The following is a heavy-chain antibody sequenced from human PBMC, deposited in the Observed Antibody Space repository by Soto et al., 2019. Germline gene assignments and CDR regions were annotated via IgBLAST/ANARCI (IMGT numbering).Heavy chain of an antibody. D-gene: IGHD2-21*01. J-gene: IGHJ6*02. V-gene: IGHV1-69*08. Sequence: QVQLVQSGAELKKTGSSVKVSCRASGDTFSSYAVNWVRQAPGRGLEWMGRSITVLGTTDYAQKFKGRVTVTAEKTTNTVYMELSSLRSEDTAVYYCARRRYCGYDCYHKHYYGMDVWGQGTTVTVAS. CDR2: SITVLGTT. CDR1: GDTFSSYA. CDR3: ARRRYCGYDCYHKHYYGMDV.